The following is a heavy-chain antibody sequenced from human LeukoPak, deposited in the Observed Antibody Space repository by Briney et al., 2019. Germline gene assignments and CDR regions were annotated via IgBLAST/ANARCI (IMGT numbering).Heavy chain of an antibody. CDR3: ARDYYGCFDY. V-gene: IGHV3-48*02. CDR1: GFTFSTSS. CDR2: ISGSSSTI. Sequence: GGSLRLSCAASGFTFSTSSMNWVRQAPGKGLEWVSYISGSSSTIYYADSVKGRFTISRDNAKNPLYLQMNSLRDEDTAVYYCARDYYGCFDYWGQGILVTVSS. D-gene: IGHD3-10*01. J-gene: IGHJ4*02.